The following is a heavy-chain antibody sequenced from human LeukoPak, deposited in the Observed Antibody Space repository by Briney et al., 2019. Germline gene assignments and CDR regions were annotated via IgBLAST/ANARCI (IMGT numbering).Heavy chain of an antibody. V-gene: IGHV3-23*01. CDR2: ISGSGGTT. J-gene: IGHJ6*03. CDR3: AKDREAYCGGDCYYYYYMDV. D-gene: IGHD2-21*02. Sequence: GGSLRLSCVATGFTFSSYAMSWVRQAPGKGLEWVSAISGSGGTTYYADSVKGRFTISRDNSKNTLYLQMNSLRAEDTAVYYCAKDREAYCGGDCYYYYYMDVWGKGTTVTVSS. CDR1: GFTFSSYA.